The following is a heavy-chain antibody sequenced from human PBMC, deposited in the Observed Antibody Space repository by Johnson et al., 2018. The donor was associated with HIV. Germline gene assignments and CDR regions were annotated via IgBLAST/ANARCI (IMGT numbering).Heavy chain of an antibody. V-gene: IGHV3-13*01. CDR3: AKVLGEMATFDAFDI. CDR1: GFIVRSNY. Sequence: MLLVESGGGLVQPGGSLRLSCAASGFIVRSNYMNWVRQATGTGLEWVSAIGTAGDTYYPGSVKGRFTISRENAKNSLYLQMNSLRAEDTAVYYCAKVLGEMATFDAFDIWGQGAMVTVSS. D-gene: IGHD5-24*01. J-gene: IGHJ3*02. CDR2: IGTAGDT.